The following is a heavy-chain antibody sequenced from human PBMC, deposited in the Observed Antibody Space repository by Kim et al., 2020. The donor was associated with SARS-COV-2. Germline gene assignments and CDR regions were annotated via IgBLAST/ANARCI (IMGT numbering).Heavy chain of an antibody. D-gene: IGHD2-21*01. V-gene: IGHV3-30*18. J-gene: IGHJ6*03. Sequence: GGSLRLSCAVSGFTFSHYAMHWVRQAPGKGLEWLGMISFDGGSVEYADSVNGRYTISRDNSKNRLFLQMRRLRDDDTAVYYCAKDPEGAYFYFMDVWGEG. CDR1: GFTFSHYA. CDR3: AKDPEGAYFYFMDV. CDR2: ISFDGGSV.